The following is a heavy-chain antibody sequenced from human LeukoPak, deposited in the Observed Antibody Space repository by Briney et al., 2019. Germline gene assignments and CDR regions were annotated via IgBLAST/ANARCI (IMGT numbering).Heavy chain of an antibody. J-gene: IGHJ3*02. V-gene: IGHV3-74*01. CDR1: GFTFSSYW. CDR3: VRGGASTLGPRVDAFDI. D-gene: IGHD1-26*01. Sequence: PGGSLRLSCAASGFTFSSYWMHWVRQAPGKGLVWVSRITNDGTGRGYADSVKGRFTISRENVKNTLYLEINSLRAEDTATYYCVRGGASTLGPRVDAFDIWGRGTMVTVSS. CDR2: ITNDGTGR.